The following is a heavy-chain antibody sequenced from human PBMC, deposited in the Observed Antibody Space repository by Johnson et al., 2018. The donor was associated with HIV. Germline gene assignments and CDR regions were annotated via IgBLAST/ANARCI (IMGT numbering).Heavy chain of an antibody. Sequence: VQLVESGGGLVKPGGSLRLPCAASGFTFSNAWMNWVRQAPGKGLEWVSGFNWNGGSSGYADSVKGRFTISRDNAKNSLYLQMNSLRAEDTAVYYCARAGAVGFNAFDIWGQGTMVTVSS. CDR3: ARAGAVGFNAFDI. CDR1: GFTFSNAW. D-gene: IGHD6-19*01. V-gene: IGHV3-20*04. CDR2: FNWNGGSS. J-gene: IGHJ3*02.